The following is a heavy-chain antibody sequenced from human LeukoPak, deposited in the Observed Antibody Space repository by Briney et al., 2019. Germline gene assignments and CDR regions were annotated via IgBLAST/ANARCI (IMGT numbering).Heavy chain of an antibody. D-gene: IGHD3-16*02. Sequence: GGSLRLSCAASGFTFSSYSMNWVRQAPGKGLEWVSSISSSSSYIYYADSVKGRFTISRDNAKNSLYLQMNSLRAEDTAVYYCARDLSGPPSHYYDYVWGSYRSAYYFDYWGQGTLVTASS. J-gene: IGHJ4*02. CDR2: ISSSSSYI. V-gene: IGHV3-21*01. CDR1: GFTFSSYS. CDR3: ARDLSGPPSHYYDYVWGSYRSAYYFDY.